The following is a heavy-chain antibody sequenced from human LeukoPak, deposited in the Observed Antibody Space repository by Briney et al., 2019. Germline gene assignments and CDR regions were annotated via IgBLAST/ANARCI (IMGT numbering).Heavy chain of an antibody. CDR1: GYTFTGYY. CDR2: INPNSGGT. V-gene: IGHV1-2*02. J-gene: IGHJ5*02. Sequence: ASVEVSCKASGYTFTGYYMHWVRQAPGQGLEWMGWINPNSGGTNYAQKFQGRVTMTRDTSISTAYMELSRLRSDDTAVYYCARKEAARAYNWFDPWGQGTLVTVSS. D-gene: IGHD6-6*01. CDR3: ARKEAARAYNWFDP.